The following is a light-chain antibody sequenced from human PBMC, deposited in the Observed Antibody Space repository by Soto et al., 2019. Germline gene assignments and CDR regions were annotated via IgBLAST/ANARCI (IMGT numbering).Light chain of an antibody. Sequence: EIVLTQSPATLSLSPGETATLSCRASQSISQYLAWYQQKPGQAPRLLIYDAFNRATGIPARFSGSGSGTDFTLTISSLEPEDFAVYYCQHRSNWLWTFGQGTKVEI. J-gene: IGKJ1*01. CDR3: QHRSNWLWT. CDR1: QSISQY. CDR2: DAF. V-gene: IGKV3-11*01.